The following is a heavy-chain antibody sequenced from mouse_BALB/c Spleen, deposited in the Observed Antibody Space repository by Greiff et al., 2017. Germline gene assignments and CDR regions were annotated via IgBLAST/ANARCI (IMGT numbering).Heavy chain of an antibody. V-gene: IGHV1-9*01. D-gene: IGHD4-1*01. CDR1: GFPFRSLW. CDR2: ILPGSGST. Sequence: QVPPPPSGAEPIKPWAPVKISRQASGFPFRSLWIEWVKQRPGHGLEWNGEILPGSGSTNYNEKFKGKATFTADTTSNTAYMQLSSLTSEDSAVYYCAREELGTAWFAYWGQGTLVTVSA. CDR3: AREELGTAWFAY. J-gene: IGHJ3*01.